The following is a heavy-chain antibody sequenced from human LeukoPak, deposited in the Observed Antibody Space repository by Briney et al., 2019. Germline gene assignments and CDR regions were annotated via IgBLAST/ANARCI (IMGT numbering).Heavy chain of an antibody. J-gene: IGHJ5*02. Sequence: SQTLSLTCTVSGYSISSGYYWVWIRQPPGKGLEWIGTIYYSGTTYYNPSLKSRVTISVDTSKNQFSLRLSSVTAADTAVYYCAREVDAAAAYNWFDPWGQGTLVTVSS. CDR2: IYYSGTT. CDR1: GYSISSGYY. CDR3: AREVDAAAAYNWFDP. V-gene: IGHV4-38-2*02. D-gene: IGHD2-2*01.